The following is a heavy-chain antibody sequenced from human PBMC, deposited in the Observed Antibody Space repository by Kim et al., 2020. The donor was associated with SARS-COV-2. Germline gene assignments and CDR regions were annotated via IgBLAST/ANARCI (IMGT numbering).Heavy chain of an antibody. CDR1: GFSFTDSY. CDR2: ISSSSHYI. CDR3: AVGLPRLKFDP. J-gene: IGHJ5*02. V-gene: IGHV3-11*06. Sequence: GGSLRLSCAASGFSFTDSYVSWLRQTPGKGLEWLSYISSSSHYIRYADSVKGRFIISRDDAKNSMSLQMNTLRGEDTAVYYCAVGLPRLKFDPWGQGTLV.